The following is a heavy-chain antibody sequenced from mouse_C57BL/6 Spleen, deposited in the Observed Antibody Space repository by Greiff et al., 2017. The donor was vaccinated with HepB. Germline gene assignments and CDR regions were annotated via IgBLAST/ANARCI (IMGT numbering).Heavy chain of an antibody. CDR3: ARCGYYGSSYWYFDV. J-gene: IGHJ1*03. CDR1: GYSITSDY. D-gene: IGHD1-1*01. CDR2: ISYSGST. V-gene: IGHV3-8*01. Sequence: DVKLQESGPGLAKPSQTLSLTCSVTGYSITSDYWNWIRKFPGNKLEYMGYISYSGSTYYNPSLKSRISITRDTSKNQSYLQLNSVTTEDTATYYCARCGYYGSSYWYFDVWGTGTTVTVSS.